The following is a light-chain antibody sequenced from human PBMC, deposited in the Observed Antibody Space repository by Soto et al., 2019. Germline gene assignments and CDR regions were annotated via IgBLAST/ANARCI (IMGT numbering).Light chain of an antibody. CDR2: EVS. CDR3: SSYTSSSTSPYV. CDR1: SSDVGGYNY. Sequence: QSVLTQPASVSGSPGQSITISCTGTSSDVGGYNYVSWYQQHPGKAPKLMIYEVSNRPSGVSNRFSGSKSCNTASLTISGLQAEDEADYYCSSYTSSSTSPYVFGTGTKVTVL. J-gene: IGLJ1*01. V-gene: IGLV2-14*01.